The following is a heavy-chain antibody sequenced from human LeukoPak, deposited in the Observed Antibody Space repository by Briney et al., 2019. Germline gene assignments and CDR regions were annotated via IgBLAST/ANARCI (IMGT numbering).Heavy chain of an antibody. CDR3: AAEPRVDLFFVVNY. V-gene: IGHV3-23*01. Sequence: GGSLRLSCAASGFTFNTFAVNWVRQAPGMGLESVSGITGGGYDTFYSDSVKGRFTISRDNSNNMVYLQMTSLRVEDTAVYYCAAEPRVDLFFVVNYWGQGTRVTVST. D-gene: IGHD3-10*01. CDR2: ITGGGYDT. CDR1: GFTFNTFA. J-gene: IGHJ4*02.